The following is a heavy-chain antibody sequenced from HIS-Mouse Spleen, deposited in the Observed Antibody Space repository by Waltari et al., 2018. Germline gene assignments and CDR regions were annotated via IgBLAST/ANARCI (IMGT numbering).Heavy chain of an antibody. J-gene: IGHJ4*02. CDR3: AKTLVRSRDFDY. V-gene: IGHV3-23*01. CDR1: FTFSSYA. CDR2: IRGSGGST. D-gene: IGHD4-17*01. Sequence: EVQLLESGGGLVQPGFTFSSYAMSWVRQAPGKGLEWVSAIRGSGGSTYYADSVKGRFTISRDNSKNTLYLQMNSLRAEDTAVYYCAKTLVRSRDFDYWGQGTLVTVSS.